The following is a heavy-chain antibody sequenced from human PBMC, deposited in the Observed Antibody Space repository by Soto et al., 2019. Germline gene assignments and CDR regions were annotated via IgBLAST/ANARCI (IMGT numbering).Heavy chain of an antibody. CDR1: GGSISSSSYY. Sequence: SETLSLTCTVSGGSISSSSYYWGWIRQPPGKGLEWIGSIYYSGSTYYNPSLKSRVTISVDTSKNQFSLKLSSVTAADTAVYYCARPRGYSGSWYAALDYYYYGMDVWGQGTTVTVSS. D-gene: IGHD6-13*01. V-gene: IGHV4-39*01. CDR3: ARPRGYSGSWYAALDYYYYGMDV. J-gene: IGHJ6*02. CDR2: IYYSGST.